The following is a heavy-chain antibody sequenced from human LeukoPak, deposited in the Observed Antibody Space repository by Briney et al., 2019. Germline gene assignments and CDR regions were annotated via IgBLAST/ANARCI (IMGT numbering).Heavy chain of an antibody. V-gene: IGHV3-30*02. CDR3: TNFDY. Sequence: GGSLRLSCTASGLTFSSSGMHWVRQAPGKGLDWVSLINHDGTDTYYADSVKGRFTISRDNSQNTLCLQMNSLRGEDTAVYYCTNFDYWGQGTLVTVSS. CDR1: GLTFSSSG. J-gene: IGHJ4*02. CDR2: INHDGTDT.